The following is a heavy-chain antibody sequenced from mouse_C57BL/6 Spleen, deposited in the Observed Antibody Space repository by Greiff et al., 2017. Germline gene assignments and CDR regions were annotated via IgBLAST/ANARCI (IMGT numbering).Heavy chain of an antibody. CDR1: GFTFSSYA. V-gene: IGHV5-4*01. D-gene: IGHD2-3*01. CDR3: AGDMMGTTFDY. CDR2: ISDGGSYT. J-gene: IGHJ2*01. Sequence: EVKLMESGGGLVKPGGSLKLSCAASGFTFSSYAMSWVRQTPEKRLEWVATISDGGSYTYYPDNVKGPFTISRDNAKNNLYLQMSHLKSEDTAMYYCAGDMMGTTFDYWGQGTTLTVSS.